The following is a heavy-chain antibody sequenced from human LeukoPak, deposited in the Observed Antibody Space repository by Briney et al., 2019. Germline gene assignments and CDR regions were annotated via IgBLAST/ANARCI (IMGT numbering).Heavy chain of an antibody. Sequence: GGSLRLSCAASGFTFSSYSMNWVRQAPGKGLEWVSSISSSSSYIYYADSVKGRFTISRDNAKNSLQLQMNSLRAEDTAVYYCARDGGSSWYFDYWGQGTLATVSS. V-gene: IGHV3-21*01. J-gene: IGHJ4*02. CDR1: GFTFSSYS. CDR3: ARDGGSSWYFDY. CDR2: ISSSSSYI. D-gene: IGHD6-13*01.